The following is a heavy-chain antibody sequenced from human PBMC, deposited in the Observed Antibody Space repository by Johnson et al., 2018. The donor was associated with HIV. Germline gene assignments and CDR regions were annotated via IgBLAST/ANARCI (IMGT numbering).Heavy chain of an antibody. CDR3: AKDDLGASGAFDI. Sequence: VQLVESGGGLVQPGGSLRLSCAASGFTVSSNYMSWVRQAPGKGLEWVSVIYSGGSTYYADPVKGRFTISRDNSKNTLYLQMNSLRAEDTAVYYCAKDDLGASGAFDIWGQGTMVTVSS. CDR1: GFTVSSNY. J-gene: IGHJ3*02. V-gene: IGHV3-66*01. CDR2: IYSGGST. D-gene: IGHD1-26*01.